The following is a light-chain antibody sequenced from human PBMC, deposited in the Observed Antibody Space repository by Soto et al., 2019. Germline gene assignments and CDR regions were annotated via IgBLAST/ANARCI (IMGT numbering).Light chain of an antibody. CDR3: QQYGSSPGIT. CDR2: GAS. CDR1: QSVSSSY. Sequence: EIVLTQSPGTLSLSPGERATLSCRASQSVSSSYLAWYQQKPGQAPRLLIYGASSRATGITDRFSGSGSGTDFTLTISRLEPEDFAVYYCQQYGSSPGITFGHGTRLEIK. V-gene: IGKV3-20*01. J-gene: IGKJ5*01.